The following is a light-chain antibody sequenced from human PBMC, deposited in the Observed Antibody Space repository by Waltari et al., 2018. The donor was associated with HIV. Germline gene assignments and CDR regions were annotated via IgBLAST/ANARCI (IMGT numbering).Light chain of an antibody. Sequence: QSALTQPRSVSGSPGQSVTISCTGTSSDVGGYNYVSWYQQNPGKAPKLMIYDVSKRPSWVPDRFSGSKSGNTASLTISGLQAEDEADYYCCSYAGSSWVFGGGTKLT. CDR2: DVS. CDR3: CSYAGSSWV. V-gene: IGLV2-11*01. CDR1: SSDVGGYNY. J-gene: IGLJ3*02.